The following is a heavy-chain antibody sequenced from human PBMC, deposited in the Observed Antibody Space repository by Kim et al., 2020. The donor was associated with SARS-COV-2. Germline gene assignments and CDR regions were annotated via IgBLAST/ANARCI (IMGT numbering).Heavy chain of an antibody. J-gene: IGHJ5*02. V-gene: IGHV3-30*03. CDR2: GSNK. CDR3: AGDWFDP. Sequence: GSNKYYADSVKGRFTISRDNSKNTLYLQMNSLRAEDTAVYYCAGDWFDPWGQGTLVTVSS.